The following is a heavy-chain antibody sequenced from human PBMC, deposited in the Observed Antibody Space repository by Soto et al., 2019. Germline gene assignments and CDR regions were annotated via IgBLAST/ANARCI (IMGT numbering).Heavy chain of an antibody. CDR1: GFTFSSYA. V-gene: IGHV3-23*01. Sequence: GESLKISCAASGFTFSSYAMSWVRQAPGKGLEWVSAISGSGGSTYYADSVKGRFTISRDNSKNTLYLQMNSRRAEDTAVYYCAKDGYYYDSSGYYDYWGQGTLVTVSS. J-gene: IGHJ4*02. CDR2: ISGSGGST. CDR3: AKDGYYYDSSGYYDY. D-gene: IGHD3-22*01.